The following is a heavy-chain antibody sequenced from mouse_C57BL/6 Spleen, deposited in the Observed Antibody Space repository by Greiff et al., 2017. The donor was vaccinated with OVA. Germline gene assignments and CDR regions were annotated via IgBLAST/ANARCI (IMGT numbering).Heavy chain of an antibody. J-gene: IGHJ2*01. Sequence: EVKLMESGGDLVKPGGSLKLSCAASGFTFSSYGMSWVRQTPDKRLEWVATISSGGSYTYYPDSVKGRFTISRDNAKNTLYLQMSSLKSEDTAMYYCARPPYDYDCYYFDYWGQGTTLTVSS. CDR2: ISSGGSYT. CDR3: ARPPYDYDCYYFDY. CDR1: GFTFSSYG. V-gene: IGHV5-6*01. D-gene: IGHD2-4*01.